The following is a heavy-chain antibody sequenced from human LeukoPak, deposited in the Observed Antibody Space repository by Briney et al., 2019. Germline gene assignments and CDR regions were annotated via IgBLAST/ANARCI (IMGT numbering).Heavy chain of an antibody. CDR3: ARQVGIAVAGHFDY. D-gene: IGHD6-19*01. J-gene: IGHJ4*02. CDR1: GGSISSYY. V-gene: IGHV4-59*01. Sequence: PSETLSLTCTVSGGSISSYYWSWIRQPPGKGLEWIGHIYYSGSTNYNPSLKSRVTISVDTSKNQFSLKLSSVTAADTAVYYCARQVGIAVAGHFDYWGQGTLVTVSS. CDR2: IYYSGST.